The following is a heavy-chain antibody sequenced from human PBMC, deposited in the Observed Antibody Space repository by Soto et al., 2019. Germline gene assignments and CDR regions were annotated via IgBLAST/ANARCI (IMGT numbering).Heavy chain of an antibody. Sequence: EVQLLESGGGLVQPGGSLRLSCAASGFTFSSYAMSWVRLAPGKGLEWVSAISGSGGSTYYADSGKGRFTVSRDNSKNTLFLQMNSLRAEDTAVYYCAKDRAAARPVWFDPWGQGTLVTVSS. CDR2: ISGSGGST. CDR1: GFTFSSYA. D-gene: IGHD6-6*01. CDR3: AKDRAAARPVWFDP. V-gene: IGHV3-23*01. J-gene: IGHJ5*02.